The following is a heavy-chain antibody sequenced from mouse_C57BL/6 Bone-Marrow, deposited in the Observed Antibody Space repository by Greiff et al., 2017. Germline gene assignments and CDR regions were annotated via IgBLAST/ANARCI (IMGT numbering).Heavy chain of an antibody. J-gene: IGHJ2*01. Sequence: VQLQQPGPELVKPGASVKLSCKASGYTFTSYWMHWVKQRPGRGLEWIGRIDPNSGGTKYNAKFKSKATLTVDKPSSTAYMQLSSLTSEDSAVYYCARSRITTVVDYFAYWGQGTTLTVSS. D-gene: IGHD1-1*01. V-gene: IGHV1-72*01. CDR1: GYTFTSYW. CDR3: ARSRITTVVDYFAY. CDR2: IDPNSGGT.